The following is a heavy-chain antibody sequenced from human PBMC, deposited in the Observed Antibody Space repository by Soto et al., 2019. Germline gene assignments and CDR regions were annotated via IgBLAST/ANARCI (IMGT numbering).Heavy chain of an antibody. CDR3: ARGVGSGWYSSGYYYYMDV. CDR1: GGSISSYY. Sequence: QVQLQESGPGLVKPSETLSLTCTVSGGSISSYYWSWIRQPPGKGLEWIGYIYYSGSTTYNPSLKSRVTISEDTSKNQFSRKLSSVTAADTAVYYCARGVGSGWYSSGYYYYMDVWGKGTTVTVSS. V-gene: IGHV4-59*01. J-gene: IGHJ6*03. D-gene: IGHD6-19*01. CDR2: IYYSGST.